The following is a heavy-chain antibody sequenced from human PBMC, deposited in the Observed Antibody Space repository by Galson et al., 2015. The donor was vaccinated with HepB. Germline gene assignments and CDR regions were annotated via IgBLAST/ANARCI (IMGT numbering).Heavy chain of an antibody. V-gene: IGHV6-1*01. CDR1: GDSVSSNSVA. D-gene: IGHD3-10*01. J-gene: IGHJ4*02. CDR2: TYHRSKWYH. Sequence: CAISGDSVSSNSVAWNWIRRSPSRGLEWLGRTYHRSKWYHDYAVSVKSRIIINPDTSKNQFSLQLSSVSLEDTAVYFCARAPDPDGSGFDYWGQGILVTVSS. CDR3: ARAPDPDGSGFDY.